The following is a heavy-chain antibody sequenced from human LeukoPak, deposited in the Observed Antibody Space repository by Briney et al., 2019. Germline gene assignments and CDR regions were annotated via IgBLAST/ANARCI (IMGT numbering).Heavy chain of an antibody. CDR2: ISSSGSTI. D-gene: IGHD3-3*01. Sequence: KPGGSLRLSCAASGFTFSDYYMSWIRQAPGKGLEWVSYISSSGSTIYYADSVKGRFTISRDNAKNSLYLQMNGLRAEDTAVYYCARVSAGPSYDFWSGPQYYGMDVWGQGTTVTVSS. CDR3: ARVSAGPSYDFWSGPQYYGMDV. V-gene: IGHV3-11*01. CDR1: GFTFSDYY. J-gene: IGHJ6*02.